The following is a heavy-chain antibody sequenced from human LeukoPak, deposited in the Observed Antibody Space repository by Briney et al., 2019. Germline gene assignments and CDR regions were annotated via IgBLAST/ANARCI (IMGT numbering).Heavy chain of an antibody. CDR3: ARDKDYRFDY. J-gene: IGHJ4*02. D-gene: IGHD3-16*01. Sequence: ASVTVSSKTSGYIFTDNGISWVRQAPGEGLEWMGWISADSGNTKYAQRFQGRVAMPTETSSSTVYMELRSLRSDDTAVYYCARDKDYRFDYWGQGTLVTVPS. V-gene: IGHV1-18*01. CDR2: ISADSGNT. CDR1: GYIFTDNG.